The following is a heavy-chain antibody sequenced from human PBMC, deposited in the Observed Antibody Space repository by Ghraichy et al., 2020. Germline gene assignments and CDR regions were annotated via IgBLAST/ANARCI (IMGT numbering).Heavy chain of an antibody. V-gene: IGHV3-30-3*01. D-gene: IGHD4-17*01. CDR3: ARGRDYGDYDSYFDY. Sequence: GGSLRLSSAASGFTFSSYAMHWVRQAPGKGLEWVAVISYDGSNKYYADSVKGRFTISRDNSKNTLYLQMNSLRAEDTAVFYCARGRDYGDYDSYFDYWGQGTLVTVSS. CDR1: GFTFSSYA. J-gene: IGHJ4*02. CDR2: ISYDGSNK.